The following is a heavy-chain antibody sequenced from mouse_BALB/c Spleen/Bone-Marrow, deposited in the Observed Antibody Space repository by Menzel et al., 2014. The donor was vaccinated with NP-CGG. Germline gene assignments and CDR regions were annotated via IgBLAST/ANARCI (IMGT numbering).Heavy chain of an antibody. J-gene: IGHJ4*01. CDR2: ISTYYGDA. CDR3: ARVITTGYYGMDY. Sequence: LEESGAELVRPGVSVKISCKGSGYTFTDYTMHWVKQSHAKSLEWIGVISTYYGDASYNQKFKGKATMTVDKSFSTAYMELARLTSEDSAIYYCARVITTGYYGMDYWGQGTSVTVSS. D-gene: IGHD2-4*01. CDR1: GYTFTDYT. V-gene: IGHV1S137*01.